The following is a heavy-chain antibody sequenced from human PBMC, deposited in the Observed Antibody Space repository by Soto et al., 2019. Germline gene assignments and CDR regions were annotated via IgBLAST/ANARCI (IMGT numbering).Heavy chain of an antibody. CDR2: IYYSGST. V-gene: IGHV4-59*01. CDR3: ARGFHYYDSSGYYSDAFDI. Sequence: SETLSLTCTVSGGSISSYYWSWIRQPPGKGLEWIGYIYYSGSTNYNPSLKSRVTISVDTSKNQFSLKLSSVTAADTAVYYCARGFHYYDSSGYYSDAFDIWGQGTMVTVS. J-gene: IGHJ3*02. CDR1: GGSISSYY. D-gene: IGHD3-22*01.